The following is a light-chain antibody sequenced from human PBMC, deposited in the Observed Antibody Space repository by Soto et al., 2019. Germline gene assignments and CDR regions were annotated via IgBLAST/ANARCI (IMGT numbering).Light chain of an antibody. V-gene: IGKV3-15*01. CDR3: QQYNNWPSIT. Sequence: EIVLTQSPGTLSVSPGERATLSFRATETVSTNLAWFQRKAGQPPRLLSYGSSTRATGVPDRFSGSGSGTDFTLTTSRLEPEDFAVYYCQQYNNWPSITFGQGTRLEIK. J-gene: IGKJ5*01. CDR2: GSS. CDR1: ETVSTN.